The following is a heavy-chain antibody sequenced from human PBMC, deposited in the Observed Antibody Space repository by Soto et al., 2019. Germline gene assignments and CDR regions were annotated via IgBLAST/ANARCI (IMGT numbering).Heavy chain of an antibody. D-gene: IGHD5-18*01. V-gene: IGHV3-23*01. CDR3: AKGGYSYNDY. J-gene: IGHJ4*02. CDR1: GFTFSSYA. CDR2: NNGSGGGT. Sequence: PGGSLRLSCAASGFTFSSYAMSWVRQAPGKGLEWVSTNNGSGGGTYYADSVKGRFTISRDNSNNTLYLQMNSLTAEDTAVYYCAKGGYSYNDYWGQGTLVTVSS.